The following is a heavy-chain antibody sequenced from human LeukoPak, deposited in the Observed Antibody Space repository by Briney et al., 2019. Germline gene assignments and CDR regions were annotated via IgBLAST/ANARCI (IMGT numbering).Heavy chain of an antibody. CDR3: ARRLPYCSSTSCYPRRNWFDP. D-gene: IGHD2-2*01. CDR1: GYSISSGYY. Sequence: SETLSLTCTVSGYSISSGYYWSWIRQPPGKGLEWIGYIYYSGSTNYNPSLKSRVTISVDTSKNQFSLKLSSVTAADTAVYYCARRLPYCSSTSCYPRRNWFDPWGQGTLVTVSS. CDR2: IYYSGST. V-gene: IGHV4-61*01. J-gene: IGHJ5*02.